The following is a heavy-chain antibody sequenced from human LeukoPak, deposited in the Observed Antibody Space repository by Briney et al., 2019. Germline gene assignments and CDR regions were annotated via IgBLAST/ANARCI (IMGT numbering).Heavy chain of an antibody. J-gene: IGHJ4*02. D-gene: IGHD3-9*01. V-gene: IGHV4-39*07. CDR3: ARGGNLLRYFDWLFSWDDY. CDR2: INHSGST. CDR1: GGSITTANHY. Sequence: PSETLSLTCTVSGGSITTANHYWSWIRQPPGKGLEWIGEINHSGSTNYNPSLKSRVTISVDTSKNQFSLKLSSVTAADTAVYYCARGGNLLRYFDWLFSWDDYWGQGTLVTVSS.